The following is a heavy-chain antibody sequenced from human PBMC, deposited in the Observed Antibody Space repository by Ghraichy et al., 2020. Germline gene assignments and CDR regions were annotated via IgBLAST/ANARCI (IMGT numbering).Heavy chain of an antibody. CDR1: GGSITNSSYY. J-gene: IGHJ4*02. CDR2: IYFSGST. Sequence: SETLSLTCTVSGGSITNSSYYWGWIRQPPGKGLEWIGIIYFSGSTYYNPSLESRITISKDTSRNQFSLRLSSVTAADTALYYCATPPRSGWHTWFHFESWGQGTLVTVSS. D-gene: IGHD6-19*01. CDR3: ATPPRSGWHTWFHFES. V-gene: IGHV4-39*01.